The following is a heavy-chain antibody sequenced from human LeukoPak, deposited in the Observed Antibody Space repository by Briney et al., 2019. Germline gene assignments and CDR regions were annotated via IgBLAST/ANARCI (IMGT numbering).Heavy chain of an antibody. V-gene: IGHV1-2*02. J-gene: IGHJ4*02. Sequence: ASVKVSCKASGYAFSAYSIHWVRQASGQGLEWMGWINPNSGGTKNEQKFQGRVTMTRDTAISTAYMELSSLRSDDTAIYYCARPSYFGYWGQGTLVTVSS. CDR1: GYAFSAYS. CDR2: INPNSGGT. D-gene: IGHD3-10*01. CDR3: ARPSYFGY.